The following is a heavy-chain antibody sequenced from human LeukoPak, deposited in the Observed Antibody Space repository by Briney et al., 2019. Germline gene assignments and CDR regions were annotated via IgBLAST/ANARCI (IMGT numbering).Heavy chain of an antibody. Sequence: SETLSLTCAVSGYSLTSDYYWGWIRPPPGKGLEWLGSIYHSGTTYYNPSLKNRVTIAVDTSKNQFFLNLTSVTAADTAVDFCARGQTGSASGYWGQGTLVTVSS. CDR2: IYHSGTT. V-gene: IGHV4-38-2*01. CDR1: GYSLTSDYY. D-gene: IGHD3-9*01. CDR3: ARGQTGSASGY. J-gene: IGHJ4*02.